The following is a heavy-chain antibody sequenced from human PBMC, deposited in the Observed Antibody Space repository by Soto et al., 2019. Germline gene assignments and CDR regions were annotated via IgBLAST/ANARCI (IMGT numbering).Heavy chain of an antibody. CDR1: GGSISSGDYY. CDR2: IFYSGST. D-gene: IGHD3-10*01. V-gene: IGHV4-30-4*01. Sequence: QVQLQESGPGLVKPSQTLSLTCTVSGGSISSGDYYWSWIRQPPGKGLEWIGYIFYSGSTYYNPSLKSRVTISVDTSKNHFALKLSSVTAADPAVYYCATIKLGSNRLDYWGQGTLVTVSS. J-gene: IGHJ4*02. CDR3: ATIKLGSNRLDY.